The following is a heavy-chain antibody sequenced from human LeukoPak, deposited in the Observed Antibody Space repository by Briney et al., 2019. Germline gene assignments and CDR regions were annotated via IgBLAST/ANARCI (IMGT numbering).Heavy chain of an antibody. CDR2: ISSSGSTI. D-gene: IGHD6-13*01. V-gene: IGHV3-48*03. CDR1: GFTFSSYE. Sequence: GGSLRLSCAASGFTFSSYEMNWVRQAPGKGLEWVSYISSSGSTIYYADSVKGRFTISRDNAKNSLYLQMNSLRAEDTALYYCAKDSGIAAAEGDIWGQGTMVTVSS. J-gene: IGHJ3*02. CDR3: AKDSGIAAAEGDI.